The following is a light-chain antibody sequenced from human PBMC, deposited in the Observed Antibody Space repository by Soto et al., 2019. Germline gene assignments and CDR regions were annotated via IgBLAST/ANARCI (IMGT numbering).Light chain of an antibody. CDR2: DAS. CDR1: QSVSSY. J-gene: IGKJ5*01. Sequence: EIVLTQSPATLSLSPGERATLSCRASQSVSSYLAWYQQKPGQAPRLLIYDASNRATGIPARFSGSGSGTDFTLTISGLEPEDFAVYYCQQRSSWPAITFGQGTRLEI. CDR3: QQRSSWPAIT. V-gene: IGKV3-11*01.